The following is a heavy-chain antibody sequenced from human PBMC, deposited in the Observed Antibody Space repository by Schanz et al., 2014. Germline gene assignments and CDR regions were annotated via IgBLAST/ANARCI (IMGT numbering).Heavy chain of an antibody. CDR3: AREKYYDGSGSSIFYYYGMDV. CDR2: INPNSGGT. D-gene: IGHD3-10*01. V-gene: IGHV1-2*02. CDR1: GYTFTDYY. J-gene: IGHJ6*02. Sequence: QVQLVQSGAEVKTPGASVKVSCKASGYTFTDYYMHWVRQAPGQGLEWVGWINPNSGGTNYPQRVQGSCTMTRDASINTASMELSRLGSDDTAVYYCAREKYYDGSGSSIFYYYGMDVWSQGTTVTVSS.